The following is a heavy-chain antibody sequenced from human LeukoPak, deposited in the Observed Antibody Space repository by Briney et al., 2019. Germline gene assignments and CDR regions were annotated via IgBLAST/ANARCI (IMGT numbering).Heavy chain of an antibody. Sequence: GASVKVSCKASGYTFTNYHISWVRQAPGQGLEWMGWISTNNGNTNYAQNLQGRVTMTKDTSTSTAYMELRSLRSDDTAVYYCARRNYYYYYMDVWGKGTTVTVSS. CDR3: ARRNYYYYYMDV. CDR2: ISTNNGNT. J-gene: IGHJ6*03. V-gene: IGHV1-18*01. CDR1: GYTFTNYH.